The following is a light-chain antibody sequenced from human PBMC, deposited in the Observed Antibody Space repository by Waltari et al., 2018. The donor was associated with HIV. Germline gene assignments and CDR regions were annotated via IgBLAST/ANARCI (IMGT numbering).Light chain of an antibody. CDR3: AAWDDNLRGV. CDR1: SSISGRNF. J-gene: IGLJ2*01. Sequence: QSVLTQPPSASGTPGQRVTISCSGDSSISGRNFVNWYQQLPGTAPKLLIYRSYQRSSGVPDRFSGSKSGSSASLAISGLRSEDEAVYDCAAWDDNLRGVFGGGTKLTVL. CDR2: RSY. V-gene: IGLV1-47*01.